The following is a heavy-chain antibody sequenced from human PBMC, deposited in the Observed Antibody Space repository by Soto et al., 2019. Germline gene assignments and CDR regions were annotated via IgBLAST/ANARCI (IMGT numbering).Heavy chain of an antibody. J-gene: IGHJ6*02. CDR2: FDPEDGET. Sequence: GASVKVSCKVSGYTLSEISMHWVRQAPGKGLEWMGGFDPEDGETIYAQKFQGRVTMTEDTSTDTAYMELSSLRSEDTAVYYCATTTHYGMDVWGQGTTVTVSS. CDR1: GYTLSEIS. D-gene: IGHD2-15*01. V-gene: IGHV1-24*01. CDR3: ATTTHYGMDV.